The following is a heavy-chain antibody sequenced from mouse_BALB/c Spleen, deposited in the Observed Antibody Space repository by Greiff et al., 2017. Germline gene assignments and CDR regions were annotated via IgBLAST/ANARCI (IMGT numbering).Heavy chain of an antibody. CDR3: ARQELGWFAY. V-gene: IGHV5-6-2*01. D-gene: IGHD4-1*01. CDR2: INSNGGST. Sequence: EVQVVESGGGLVKLGGSLKLSCAASGFTFSSYYMSCVRQTPEKRLELVAAINSNGGSTYYPDTVKGRFTISRDNAKNTLYLQMSSLKSEDTALYYCARQELGWFAYWGQGTLVTVSA. CDR1: GFTFSSYY. J-gene: IGHJ3*01.